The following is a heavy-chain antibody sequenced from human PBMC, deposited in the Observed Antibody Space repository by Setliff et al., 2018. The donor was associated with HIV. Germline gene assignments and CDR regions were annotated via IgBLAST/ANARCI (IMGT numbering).Heavy chain of an antibody. D-gene: IGHD3-3*01. J-gene: IGHJ4*02. CDR3: VRPSFGIGGGSMFDS. CDR1: GVSTSSSNYY. Sequence: SETLSLTCTVSGVSTSSSNYYWGWIRQPPGKGLDWIGYISYTGRTYYNPSLRSRVTLSVGMSKKHFFLNLSFATPEDPAVYSCVRPSFGIGGGSMFDSWGQGIVVTVSS. CDR2: ISYTGRT. V-gene: IGHV4-39*02.